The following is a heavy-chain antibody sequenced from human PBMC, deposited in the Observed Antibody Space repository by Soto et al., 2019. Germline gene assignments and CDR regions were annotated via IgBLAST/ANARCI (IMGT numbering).Heavy chain of an antibody. V-gene: IGHV4-31*03. J-gene: IGHJ6*02. D-gene: IGHD6-25*01. CDR1: GASISSGGYY. Sequence: QVQLQESGPGLVKPSQTLSLTCTVTGASISSGGYYWTWIRQHPGKGLEWLAYIHSIGSTYYNPSLTGRAAISMDTSKNQFSLKVTSVTAADSAVYYCVRAASRLLGYHVDVWGQGTTVTVSS. CDR2: IHSIGST. CDR3: VRAASRLLGYHVDV.